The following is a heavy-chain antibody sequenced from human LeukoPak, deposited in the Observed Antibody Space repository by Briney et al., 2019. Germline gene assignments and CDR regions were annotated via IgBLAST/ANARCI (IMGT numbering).Heavy chain of an antibody. Sequence: ASGPTLVKPTQTLTLTCTFSGFSLSTSGVGVGWIRQPPGKALEWLALIYWNDDKRYSPSLKSRLTITKDTSKNQVVLTMTNMDPVDTATYYCAHRHMEEFRIGHDWSDAFDIWGQGTMVTVSS. J-gene: IGHJ3*02. CDR3: AHRHMEEFRIGHDWSDAFDI. D-gene: IGHD3-9*01. CDR1: GFSLSTSGVG. V-gene: IGHV2-5*01. CDR2: IYWNDDK.